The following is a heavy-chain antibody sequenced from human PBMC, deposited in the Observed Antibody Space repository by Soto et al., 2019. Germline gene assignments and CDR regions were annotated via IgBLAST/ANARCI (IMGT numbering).Heavy chain of an antibody. D-gene: IGHD3-3*01. Sequence: PSETLSLTCTVSGGSISSYYWSWIRQPAGKGLEWIGRIYTGGSTNYNPSLKSRVTMSVDTSKNQFSLKLSSVTAADTAVYYCASALLDFWSGYYSDAFDIWGQGTMVTV. J-gene: IGHJ3*02. CDR2: IYTGGST. CDR1: GGSISSYY. V-gene: IGHV4-4*07. CDR3: ASALLDFWSGYYSDAFDI.